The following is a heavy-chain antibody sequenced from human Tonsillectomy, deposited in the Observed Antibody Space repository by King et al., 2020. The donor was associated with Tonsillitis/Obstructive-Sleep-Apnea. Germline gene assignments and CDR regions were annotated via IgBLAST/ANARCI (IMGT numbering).Heavy chain of an antibody. CDR2: INAYNGNT. CDR3: ARVPWFGELSALPNFDY. V-gene: IGHV1-18*01. D-gene: IGHD3-10*01. Sequence: QLVQSGAEVKKPGASVKVSCKASGYTFTSYGISWVRQAPGQGLEWMGWINAYNGNTNYAQKLQGRVTMTTDTSTSTAYMELRSLRSDDTAVYYCARVPWFGELSALPNFDYWGQGTLVTVSS. CDR1: GYTFTSYG. J-gene: IGHJ4*02.